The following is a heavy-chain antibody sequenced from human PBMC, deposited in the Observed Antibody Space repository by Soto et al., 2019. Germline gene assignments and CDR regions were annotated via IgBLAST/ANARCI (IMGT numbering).Heavy chain of an antibody. Sequence: SETLSLTCTVSGGSVSSGSYYWSWIRQPPGKGLEWIGYIYYSGSTNYYPSLKSRVTISIDTSKNQFSLKLSSVTAADTAVYYCAAALSGTGAFDFWGQGTMVTVS. D-gene: IGHD6-13*01. CDR2: IYYSGST. CDR1: GGSVSSGSYY. CDR3: AAALSGTGAFDF. V-gene: IGHV4-61*01. J-gene: IGHJ3*01.